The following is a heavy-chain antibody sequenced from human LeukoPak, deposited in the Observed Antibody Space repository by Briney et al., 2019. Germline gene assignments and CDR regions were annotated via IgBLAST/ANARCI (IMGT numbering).Heavy chain of an antibody. CDR1: GYTFTSYY. Sequence: ASVKVSCKASGYTFTSYYMHWVRQAPGQGLEWMGIINPSGGSTSYAQKFQGRVTMTEDTSTDTAYMELSSLRSEDTAVYYCATVSPAYYDFWSGYFGYYYGMDVWGQGTTVTVSS. J-gene: IGHJ6*02. V-gene: IGHV1-46*01. CDR2: INPSGGST. CDR3: ATVSPAYYDFWSGYFGYYYGMDV. D-gene: IGHD3-3*01.